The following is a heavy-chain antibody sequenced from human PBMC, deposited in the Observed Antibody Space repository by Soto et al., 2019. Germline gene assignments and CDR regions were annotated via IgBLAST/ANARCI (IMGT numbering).Heavy chain of an antibody. J-gene: IGHJ2*01. D-gene: IGHD6-13*01. CDR1: GFTFSSYD. Sequence: GRSLRLSCAASGFTFSSYDMHWVRQATGKGLEWVSAIGTAGDTYYPGSVKGRFTISRENAKNSLYLQMNSLRAGDTAVYYCARDRGQQLAWYFDLWGRGTLVTVSS. V-gene: IGHV3-13*01. CDR3: ARDRGQQLAWYFDL. CDR2: IGTAGDT.